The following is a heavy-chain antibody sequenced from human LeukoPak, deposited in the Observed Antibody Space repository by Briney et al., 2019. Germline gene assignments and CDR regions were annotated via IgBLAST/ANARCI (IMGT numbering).Heavy chain of an antibody. J-gene: IGHJ6*02. CDR3: AKSWRFLEWLPDV. CDR2: ISGSGGST. V-gene: IGHV3-23*01. D-gene: IGHD3-3*01. CDR1: GFTFSSYA. Sequence: PGGSLRLSCAASGFTFSSYAMSWVRQAPGKGLEWVSAISGSGGSTYYPDSVKGRFTISRDNSKNTLYLQMNSLRAEDTAVYYCAKSWRFLEWLPDVWGQGTTVTVSS.